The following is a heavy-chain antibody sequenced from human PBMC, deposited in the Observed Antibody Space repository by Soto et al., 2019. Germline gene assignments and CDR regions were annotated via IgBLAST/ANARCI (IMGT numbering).Heavy chain of an antibody. J-gene: IGHJ6*02. D-gene: IGHD6-13*01. CDR3: ARHDSVKAGGTGYFYGMDV. CDR2: IYYSGST. V-gene: IGHV4-30-2*03. CDR1: GGSISSGGYS. Sequence: SETLSLTCAVSGGSISSGGYSWSWIRQPPGKGLEWIGYIYYSGSTYYNPSLRSRVIISVDTSNNQFSLKLSSVTAADTAIYYCARHDSVKAGGTGYFYGMDVWGQGTTVTVSS.